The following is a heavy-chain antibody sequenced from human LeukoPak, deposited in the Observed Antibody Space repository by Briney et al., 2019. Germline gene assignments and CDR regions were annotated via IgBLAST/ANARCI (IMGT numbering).Heavy chain of an antibody. CDR2: ISSSGSTI. J-gene: IGHJ4*02. D-gene: IGHD6-13*01. CDR3: ARSLEAGYSSSWYWGY. CDR1: GFTFSSHG. Sequence: PGGTLRLSCAASGFTFSSHGMNWVRQAPGKGLEWVSYISSSGSTIYYADSVKGRFTISRDNAKNSLYLQMNSLRAEDTAVYYCARSLEAGYSSSWYWGYWGQGTLVTVSS. V-gene: IGHV3-48*04.